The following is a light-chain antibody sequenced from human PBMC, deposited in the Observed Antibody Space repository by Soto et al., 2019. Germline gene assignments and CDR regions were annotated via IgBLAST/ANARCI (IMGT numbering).Light chain of an antibody. J-gene: IGKJ4*01. V-gene: IGKV3-11*01. Sequence: EIVLTQSPATLSLSPGERATLSCRASQSVSSYLAWYQQKPGQAPRLLIYGASNRATGIPARFSGSGSGTDFTLTISSLEPEDFAVYYCQQRSNWPLTFGGGTKVDIK. CDR3: QQRSNWPLT. CDR1: QSVSSY. CDR2: GAS.